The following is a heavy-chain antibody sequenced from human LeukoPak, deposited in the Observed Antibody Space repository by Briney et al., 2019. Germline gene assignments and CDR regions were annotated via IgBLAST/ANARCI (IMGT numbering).Heavy chain of an antibody. CDR3: ARGRTVDEVIDWFDP. V-gene: IGHV1-46*01. Sequence: ASVKVSCKASGYTFTSYYMHWVRQAPGQGLEWMGRINPSGGSTSYAQKFQGRVTMTRDMSTSTVYMELSSLRSEDTAVYYCARGRTVDEVIDWFDPWGQGTLVTVSS. J-gene: IGHJ5*02. CDR1: GYTFTSYY. D-gene: IGHD4-23*01. CDR2: INPSGGST.